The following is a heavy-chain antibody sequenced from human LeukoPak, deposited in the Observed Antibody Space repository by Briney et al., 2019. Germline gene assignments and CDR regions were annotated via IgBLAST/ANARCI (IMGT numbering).Heavy chain of an antibody. CDR1: GYTFTGYY. V-gene: IGHV1-2*02. CDR3: ARGAGGGTSFMDV. Sequence: ASAVKVSCKASGYTFTGYYMHWVRQAPGQGLEWMGWINPNSGGTNYAQKFQGRVTMTRDTSISTAYMELSRLRSDDTAVYYCARGAGGGTSFMDVWGQGTTVTVSS. D-gene: IGHD2-2*01. CDR2: INPNSGGT. J-gene: IGHJ6*02.